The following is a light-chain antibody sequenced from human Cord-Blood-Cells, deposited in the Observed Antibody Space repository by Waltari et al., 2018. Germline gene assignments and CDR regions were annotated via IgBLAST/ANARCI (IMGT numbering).Light chain of an antibody. CDR2: QDS. V-gene: IGLV3-1*01. CDR3: QAWDSSVYV. CDR1: KLGDKY. Sequence: SYELTQPPSVSVSPGQTASITCSGDKLGDKYACWYQQKPGQSPVLVIYQDSKRPSGIPERFSCCNSGNTDTLTISGTQAMDEADYYCQAWDSSVYVFGTGTKVTVL. J-gene: IGLJ1*01.